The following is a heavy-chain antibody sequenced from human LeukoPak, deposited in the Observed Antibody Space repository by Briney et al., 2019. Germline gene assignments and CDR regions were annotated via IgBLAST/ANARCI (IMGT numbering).Heavy chain of an antibody. CDR3: ARDKHGSGSAHTFDP. J-gene: IGHJ5*02. CDR1: GGSISSYY. CDR2: IYYSGST. D-gene: IGHD3-10*01. V-gene: IGHV4-59*01. Sequence: PSETLSLTCTVSGGSISSYYWSRLRQPPGKGLEGIAYIYYSGSTNYNPSLKSRVTISVDTSKNQFSLKLNSVTAADTAVYYCARDKHGSGSAHTFDPWGQGTLVTVSS.